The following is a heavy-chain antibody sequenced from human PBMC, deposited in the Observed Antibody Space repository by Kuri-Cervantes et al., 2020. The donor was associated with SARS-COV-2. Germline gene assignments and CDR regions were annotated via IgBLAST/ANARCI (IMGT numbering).Heavy chain of an antibody. CDR1: GGSISSYY. Sequence: SESLSLTCTVSGGSISSYYWRWIRQPPGKGLEWIGYIYYSGSTNYYPSLKSRFTISVDTSKNQFSLKLSSVTAADTAVYYCARELGLTTVNWFDPWGQGTLVTVSS. J-gene: IGHJ5*02. CDR3: ARELGLTTVNWFDP. CDR2: IYYSGST. V-gene: IGHV4-59*01. D-gene: IGHD4-17*01.